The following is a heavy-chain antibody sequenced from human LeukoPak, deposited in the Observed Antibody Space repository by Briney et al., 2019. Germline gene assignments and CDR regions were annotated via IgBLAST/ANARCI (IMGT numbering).Heavy chain of an antibody. CDR1: GFIFRNYW. Sequence: SGGSLRLSCTGSGFIFRNYWMTWVRQAPGKGLEWVANINQDGSDKYYVDSVKARFTISRDSAKNSLYLQMNSLRAEDTAVYFCARAVYSSSSGVSYWGQGTLVTVSS. V-gene: IGHV3-7*03. CDR2: INQDGSDK. J-gene: IGHJ4*02. CDR3: ARAVYSSSSGVSY. D-gene: IGHD6-6*01.